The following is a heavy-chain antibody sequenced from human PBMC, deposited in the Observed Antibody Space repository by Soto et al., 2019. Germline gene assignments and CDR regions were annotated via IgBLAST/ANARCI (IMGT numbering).Heavy chain of an antibody. CDR2: IIPIFNTA. CDR3: ARGLVVPAGIRYYYYGMDV. J-gene: IGHJ6*02. V-gene: IGHV1-69*06. Sequence: QVQLVQSGAEVKKPGYSVKVSCKASGGTFSNYAIRWVRQAPGHGIEWMGGIIPIFNTANYAQKFQGRVTITAVKSAITAYMELSSLRSEDTAVYYCARGLVVPAGIRYYYYGMDVWGQGTTVTVSS. D-gene: IGHD2-2*01. CDR1: GGTFSNYA.